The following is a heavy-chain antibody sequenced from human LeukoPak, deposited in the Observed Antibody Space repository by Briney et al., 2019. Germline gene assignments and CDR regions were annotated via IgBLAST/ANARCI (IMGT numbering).Heavy chain of an antibody. J-gene: IGHJ4*02. Sequence: GGSLRLSCAASGFTFSNAWMSWVRQAPGKGLEWVGRIKSKTDGGTTDYAAPVKGRFTISRDDSKNTLYLQMNSLKTEDTAVYYCTTVELGYSYDYWARAYFDYWGQGTLVTVSS. V-gene: IGHV3-15*01. CDR2: IKSKTDGGTT. CDR1: GFTFSNAW. CDR3: TTVELGYSYDYWARAYFDY. D-gene: IGHD5-18*01.